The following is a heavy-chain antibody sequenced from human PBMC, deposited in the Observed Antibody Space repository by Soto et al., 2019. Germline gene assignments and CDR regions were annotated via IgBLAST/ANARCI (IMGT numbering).Heavy chain of an antibody. CDR2: ISYSGVT. J-gene: IGHJ6*02. CDR1: GGSVNSENYY. Sequence: SETLSLTCNVSGGSVNSENYYWSWIRQPPGKGLEWVGYISYSGVTNYSPSLKSRVTISIDTSKNQFSLKLSPVTSADTAVYYCARDIVVVVAATDYYYYYGMDVWGQGTTVTVSS. D-gene: IGHD2-15*01. CDR3: ARDIVVVVAATDYYYYYGMDV. V-gene: IGHV4-61*01.